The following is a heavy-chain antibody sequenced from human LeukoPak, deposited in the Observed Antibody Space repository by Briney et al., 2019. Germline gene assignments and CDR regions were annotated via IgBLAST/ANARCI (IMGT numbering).Heavy chain of an antibody. V-gene: IGHV4-4*07. Sequence: PSETLSLTCTVSGGSISSLYWNWIRQAAGERLEWIGRIHTSGSTNYNPSLKSRVTMSVGKSKNQFSLKLSSVTAADTAVYYCARQLYGSDYWGQGTLVTVSS. CDR3: ARQLYGSDY. CDR2: IHTSGST. J-gene: IGHJ4*02. CDR1: GGSISSLY. D-gene: IGHD4-17*01.